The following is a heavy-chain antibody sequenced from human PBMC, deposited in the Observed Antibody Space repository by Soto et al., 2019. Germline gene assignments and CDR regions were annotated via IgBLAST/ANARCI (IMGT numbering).Heavy chain of an antibody. CDR3: ARGGPGIAARPGSWFDP. CDR1: GGTFSSYA. D-gene: IGHD6-6*01. CDR2: IIPIFGTA. J-gene: IGHJ5*02. V-gene: IGHV1-69*13. Sequence: SVKFSCTASGGTFSSYAISWVRQAPGQGLEWMGGIIPIFGTANYAQKFQGRVTITADESTSTAYMELSSLRSEDTAVYYCARGGPGIAARPGSWFDPWGQGTLVTVSS.